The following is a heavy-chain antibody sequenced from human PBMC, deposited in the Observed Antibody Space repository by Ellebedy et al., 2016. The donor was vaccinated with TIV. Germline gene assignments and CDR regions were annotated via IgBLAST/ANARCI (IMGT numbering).Heavy chain of an antibody. CDR1: GFTVTTNY. J-gene: IGHJ4*02. CDR3: ARDAAGNGGKLDY. Sequence: PGGSLRLSCAASGFTVTTNYMNWVRKAPGKGLEWVSVIFSAADGGETHYADSVKGRFTISRDISKNTLYLQMNSLRAEDTAVYYCARDAAGNGGKLDYWGQGALVTVSS. V-gene: IGHV3-53*01. CDR2: IFSAADGGET. D-gene: IGHD4-23*01.